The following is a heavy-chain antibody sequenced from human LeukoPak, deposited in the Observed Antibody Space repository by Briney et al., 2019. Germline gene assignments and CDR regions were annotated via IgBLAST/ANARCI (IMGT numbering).Heavy chain of an antibody. Sequence: PSETLSLTCTVSGGSISSGDYYWSWIRQPPGTGLEWIGYIYYSGSTYYNPSLKSRVTISVDTSKNQFSLKLSSVTAAGTAVYYCARENWSSALDYWGQGTLVTVSS. D-gene: IGHD6-6*01. CDR3: ARENWSSALDY. CDR2: IYYSGST. V-gene: IGHV4-30-4*01. CDR1: GGSISSGDYY. J-gene: IGHJ4*02.